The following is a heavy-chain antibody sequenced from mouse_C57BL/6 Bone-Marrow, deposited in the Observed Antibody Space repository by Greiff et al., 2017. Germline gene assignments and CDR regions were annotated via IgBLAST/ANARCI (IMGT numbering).Heavy chain of an antibody. Sequence: VQLKESGAELVRPGASVKLSCTASGFNIKDYYMHWVKQRPEQGLEWIGRIDPEDGDTEYAPKFQGKATMTADTSSNTAYLQLSSLTSEDTAVYYCTTCYYGSSYWYFEVWGTGATVTVSS. V-gene: IGHV14-1*01. CDR1: GFNIKDYY. CDR3: TTCYYGSSYWYFEV. D-gene: IGHD1-1*01. J-gene: IGHJ1*03. CDR2: IDPEDGDT.